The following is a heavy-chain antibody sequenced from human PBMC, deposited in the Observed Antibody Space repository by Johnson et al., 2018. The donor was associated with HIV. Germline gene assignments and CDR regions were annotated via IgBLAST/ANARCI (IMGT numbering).Heavy chain of an antibody. Sequence: QVQLVESGGGLVKPGGSLRLSCAASGFTFSNAWMSWVRQAPGKGLEWVAVISYDGRNKYYVDSVKGRFTISRDNSKNSLYLQMNSLRAEDTALYYCARDASPYSSSLKSHAFDIWGQGTMVTVSS. J-gene: IGHJ3*02. CDR1: GFTFSNAW. V-gene: IGHV3-30-3*01. CDR3: ARDASPYSSSLKSHAFDI. D-gene: IGHD6-13*01. CDR2: ISYDGRNK.